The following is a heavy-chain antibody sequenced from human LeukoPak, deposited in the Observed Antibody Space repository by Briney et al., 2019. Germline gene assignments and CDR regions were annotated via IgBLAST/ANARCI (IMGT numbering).Heavy chain of an antibody. J-gene: IGHJ4*02. CDR2: ISSSGSTI. D-gene: IGHD1-26*01. CDR3: ARTPALSASYYRGLDY. Sequence: PGGSLRLSCAAAGFTFSSYEMNWVRQAPGKGLEWVSYISSSGSTIYYADSVKGRFTVSRDNAKNSLYLQMNSLRAEDTAVYYCARTPALSASYYRGLDYWGQGTLVTVSS. CDR1: GFTFSSYE. V-gene: IGHV3-48*03.